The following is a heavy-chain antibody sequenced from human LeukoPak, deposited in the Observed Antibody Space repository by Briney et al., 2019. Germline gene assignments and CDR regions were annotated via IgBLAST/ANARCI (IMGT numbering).Heavy chain of an antibody. CDR2: INPNSGGT. Sequence: ASVKVSCKASGYTFTGYYMHWVRQAPGQGLEWMGWINPNSGGTNYAQKFQGRVTMTRDTSISTAHMELSRLRSDDTAVYYCARDRMVRSPGWFDPWGQGTLVTVSS. J-gene: IGHJ5*02. V-gene: IGHV1-2*02. CDR1: GYTFTGYY. D-gene: IGHD3-10*01. CDR3: ARDRMVRSPGWFDP.